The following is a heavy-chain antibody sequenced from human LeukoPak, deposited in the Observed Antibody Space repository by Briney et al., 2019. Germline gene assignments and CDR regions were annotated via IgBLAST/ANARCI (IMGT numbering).Heavy chain of an antibody. CDR1: GFTFSSYW. Sequence: GGSLRLSCAASGFTFSSYWMHWVRQAPGKGLLWVSRINSDVSSTSYADSVKGRFTISRDNAKNSLYLQMNSLRAEDTAVYYCARVGDTAMVTNYYYYYMDVWGKGTTVTVSS. D-gene: IGHD5-18*01. CDR2: INSDVSST. CDR3: ARVGDTAMVTNYYYYYMDV. V-gene: IGHV3-74*01. J-gene: IGHJ6*03.